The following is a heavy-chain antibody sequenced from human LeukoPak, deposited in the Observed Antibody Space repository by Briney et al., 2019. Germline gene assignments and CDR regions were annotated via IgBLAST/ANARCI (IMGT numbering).Heavy chain of an antibody. J-gene: IGHJ6*02. V-gene: IGHV3-30*09. CDR3: ARELRYFDWLLPNYYYGMDV. CDR2: ISYDGSNK. CDR1: GFTFSSYA. D-gene: IGHD3-9*01. Sequence: GRSLRLSCAASGFTFSSYAMHWVRQAPGKGLEWVAVISYDGSNKYYADSVKGRFAISRDNSKNTLYLQMNSLRAEDTAVYYCARELRYFDWLLPNYYYGMDVWGQGTTVTVSS.